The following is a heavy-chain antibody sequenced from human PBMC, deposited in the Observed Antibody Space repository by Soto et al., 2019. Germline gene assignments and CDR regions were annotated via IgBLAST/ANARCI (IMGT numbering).Heavy chain of an antibody. CDR1: GLTISNAW. V-gene: IGHV3-15*07. CDR3: TTGSVEGV. CDR2: IKTNTEGGTT. J-gene: IGHJ6*02. Sequence: EVQLVESGGGFIYPGGSLRLSCAASGLTISNAWMNWVRQAPGKGLEWVGRIKTNTEGGTTDYAAAVKGRFTVSRDDSKNTLYLQMTSLKTADTAVYYCTTGSVEGVWGQGTTVTVSS. D-gene: IGHD2-15*01.